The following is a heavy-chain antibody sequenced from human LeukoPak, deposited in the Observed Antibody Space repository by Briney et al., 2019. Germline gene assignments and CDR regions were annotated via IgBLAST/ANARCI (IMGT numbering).Heavy chain of an antibody. CDR3: ASRKYLVGFDY. CDR1: GGSISSSSYY. Sequence: SETLSLTCTVSGGSISSSSYYWGWIRQPPGKGLEGIGSIYYSGSTYYNPSLKSRVTISVDTSKNQFSLKLSSVTAADTAVYYCASRKYLVGFDYWGQGTLVTVSS. CDR2: IYYSGST. J-gene: IGHJ4*02. D-gene: IGHD2-2*01. V-gene: IGHV4-39*01.